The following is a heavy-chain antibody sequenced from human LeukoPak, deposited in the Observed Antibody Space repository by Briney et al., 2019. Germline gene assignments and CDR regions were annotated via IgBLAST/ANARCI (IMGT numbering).Heavy chain of an antibody. J-gene: IGHJ4*02. CDR3: ATYHKLESLLFDY. D-gene: IGHD1-1*01. V-gene: IGHV3-30*03. CDR2: ISYDGSNK. Sequence: PGGSLILSCAASGFTFSSYGMHWVRQAPGKGLEWVAVISYDGSNKYYADSVKGRFTISRDNSKNTLYLQMNSLRAEDTAVYYCATYHKLESLLFDYWGQGTLVTVSS. CDR1: GFTFSSYG.